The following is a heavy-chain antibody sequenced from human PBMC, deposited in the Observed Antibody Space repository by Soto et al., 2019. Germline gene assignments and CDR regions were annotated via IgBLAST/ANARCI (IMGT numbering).Heavy chain of an antibody. Sequence: PGESLKISCKGSGYSFTSYWIGWVRQMPGKGLEWMGIIYPDDSDTRYSPSFQGQVTISADKSISTAYLQRSSLKASDTAMYYCASVRTHAYGRYYYSYNLGVWGKGSTGSVAS. V-gene: IGHV5-51*01. CDR1: GYSFTSYW. CDR3: ASVRTHAYGRYYYSYNLGV. D-gene: IGHD3-10*01. CDR2: IYPDDSDT. J-gene: IGHJ6*03.